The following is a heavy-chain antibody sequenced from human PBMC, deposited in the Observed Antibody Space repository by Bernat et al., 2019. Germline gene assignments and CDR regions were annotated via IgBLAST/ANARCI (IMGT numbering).Heavy chain of an antibody. V-gene: IGHV4-59*01. J-gene: IGHJ5*02. CDR3: ARGDESMWGSYRSQSVFDP. D-gene: IGHD3-16*02. Sequence: QVQLQESGPRLVKPSETLSLTCSVFGGSINNYYWNWIRQPPGKGLEWIGYIYYSGSTNYNPSLRGRATISVDTSKNQFSLKLSSVTAADTAVYYCARGDESMWGSYRSQSVFDPWGQGILVTVSS. CDR2: IYYSGST. CDR1: GGSINNYY.